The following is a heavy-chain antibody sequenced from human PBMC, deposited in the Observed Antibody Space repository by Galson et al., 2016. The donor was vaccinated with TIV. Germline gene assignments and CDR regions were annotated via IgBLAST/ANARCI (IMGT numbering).Heavy chain of an antibody. CDR1: GFTFSNYW. J-gene: IGHJ4*02. Sequence: SLRLSCATSGFTFSNYWMHWVRQAPGKGLVWVSRISSDGSGTSYADSVKGRFTISRDNAKNTLYLQMNSLRVEDTALSYCVGDVTSSWDYWGQGTLVTVSS. CDR2: ISSDGSGT. V-gene: IGHV3-74*01. CDR3: VGDVTSSWDY. D-gene: IGHD6-6*01.